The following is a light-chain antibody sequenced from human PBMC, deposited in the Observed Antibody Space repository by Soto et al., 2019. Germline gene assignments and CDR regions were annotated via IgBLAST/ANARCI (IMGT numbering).Light chain of an antibody. Sequence: QSALTQPASVSGSPGQSITISCTGTSSDVGGYNYVSWYQHHPGKTPKLIIYDVSNRPSGVSIRFSCSNSDNTASLTISGLQPEDAADYNCGSYTSSNTRQLVSGTGTKRTAL. CDR1: SSDVGGYNY. CDR3: GSYTSSNTRQLV. J-gene: IGLJ1*01. V-gene: IGLV2-14*03. CDR2: DVS.